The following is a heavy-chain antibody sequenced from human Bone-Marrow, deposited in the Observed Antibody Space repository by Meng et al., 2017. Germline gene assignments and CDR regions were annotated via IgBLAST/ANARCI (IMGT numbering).Heavy chain of an antibody. CDR3: ARGPTTMAHDFDY. CDR1: GGSLSDYY. V-gene: IGHV4-34*01. J-gene: IGHJ4*02. D-gene: IGHD4-11*01. CDR2: INHSGST. Sequence: VQLQQWGAGLLKPSETLSLTCVVSGGSLSDYYWSWIRQPPGKGLEWIGEINHSGSTNYNPSLESRATISVDTSQNNLSLELSSVTAADSAVYYCARGPTTMAHDFDYWGQGTLVTVSS.